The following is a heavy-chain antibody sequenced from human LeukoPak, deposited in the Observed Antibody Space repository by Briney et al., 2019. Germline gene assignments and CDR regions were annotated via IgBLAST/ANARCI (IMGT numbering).Heavy chain of an antibody. CDR3: ARNEVVVITTVWYAFDI. J-gene: IGHJ3*02. CDR2: IYHSGST. V-gene: IGHV4-30-2*01. Sequence: SETLSLTCAVSGGSISSGGYSWSWIRQPPGKGLEWIGYIYHSGSTYYNPSLKSRVTISVDRSKNQFSLKLSSVTAADTAVYYCARNEVVVITTVWYAFDIWGQGTMVTVSS. D-gene: IGHD3-22*01. CDR1: GGSISSGGYS.